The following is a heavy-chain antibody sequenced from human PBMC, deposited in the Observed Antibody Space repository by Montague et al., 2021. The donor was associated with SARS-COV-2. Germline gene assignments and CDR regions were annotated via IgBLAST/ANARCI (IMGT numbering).Heavy chain of an antibody. CDR1: GFTFSSYW. V-gene: IGHV3-74*01. Sequence: SLRLSFSASGFTFSSYWMHWVRQAPGKGLVWVSRINSDGSSTSYADSVKGRFTISRDNAKNTLYLQMNSLRAEDTAVYYCARSGQQLVHPLATLYYYYGMDVWGQGTTVTGSS. D-gene: IGHD6-13*01. CDR3: ARSGQQLVHPLATLYYYYGMDV. CDR2: INSDGSST. J-gene: IGHJ6*02.